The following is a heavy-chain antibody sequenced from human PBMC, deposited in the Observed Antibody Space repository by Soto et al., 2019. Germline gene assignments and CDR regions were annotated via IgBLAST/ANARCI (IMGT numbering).Heavy chain of an antibody. D-gene: IGHD1-26*01. V-gene: IGHV4-31*03. CDR1: VASIGIGGYY. J-gene: IGHJ4*02. Sequence: PSETRSLTCTFSVASIGIGGYYWSWIRQNPGKGLEWIGYIYYSGSTYYNPSLKSRVTISVDTSKNQFSLKLSSVTAADTAVYYCARAFIVGATPYYFDYWGQGTLVTVS. CDR2: IYYSGST. CDR3: ARAFIVGATPYYFDY.